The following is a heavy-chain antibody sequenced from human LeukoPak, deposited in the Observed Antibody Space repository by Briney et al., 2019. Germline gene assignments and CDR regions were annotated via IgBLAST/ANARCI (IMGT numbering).Heavy chain of an antibody. D-gene: IGHD1-26*01. Sequence: ASVKVSCKASGYTLTGYYMHWVRQAPGQGLEYMGWINPNSGGTNYAQKFQDRVTMTGDTSISTAYMELSRLKSDDTAVYYCARDSGSYFHDAFDIWGQGTMVTVSS. V-gene: IGHV1-2*02. CDR1: GYTLTGYY. J-gene: IGHJ3*02. CDR2: INPNSGGT. CDR3: ARDSGSYFHDAFDI.